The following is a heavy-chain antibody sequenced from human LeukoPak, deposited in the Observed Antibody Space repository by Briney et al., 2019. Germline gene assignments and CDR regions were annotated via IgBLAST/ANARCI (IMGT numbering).Heavy chain of an antibody. CDR2: ISSNSAYL. CDR1: GFTFSDYS. V-gene: IGHV3-21*01. CDR3: ARAHCSGRGCYQRYDGFDI. J-gene: IGHJ3*02. Sequence: GGSLRLSCAASGFTFSDYSMNWVRQAPGKGLEWASSISSNSAYLYYVDSLRGRFTVSRDNAKSSLSLQMNSLRVEDTAVYYCARAHCSGRGCYQRYDGFDIWGQGTVVTVSS. D-gene: IGHD2-15*01.